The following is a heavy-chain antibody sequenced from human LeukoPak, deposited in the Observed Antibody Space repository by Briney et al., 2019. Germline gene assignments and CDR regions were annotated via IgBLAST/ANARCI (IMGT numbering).Heavy chain of an antibody. D-gene: IGHD1-14*01. CDR2: IYYSGGA. Sequence: PSETLSLTCTVSGGSISSYYWSWIRQPPGKGLEWIGYIYYSGGANYNASLKSRVTISVDTSKNQFSLKLSSVTAADTAVYYCTGLPVGLYSFDYWGQGALVTVSS. CDR3: TGLPVGLYSFDY. CDR1: GGSISSYY. J-gene: IGHJ4*02. V-gene: IGHV4-59*01.